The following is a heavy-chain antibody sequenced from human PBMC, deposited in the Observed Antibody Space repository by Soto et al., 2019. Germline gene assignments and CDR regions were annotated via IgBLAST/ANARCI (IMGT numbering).Heavy chain of an antibody. J-gene: IGHJ3*02. CDR2: IYYSGST. V-gene: IGHV4-31*03. Sequence: PSETLSLTCTVSGGSISSGGYYWSWIRQHPGKGLGWIGYIYYSGSTYYNPSLKSRVTISVDTSKNQFSLKLSSVTAADTAVYYCARSPELGYCSSTSCHRGAFDIWGQGTMVTVSS. D-gene: IGHD2-2*01. CDR1: GGSISSGGYY. CDR3: ARSPELGYCSSTSCHRGAFDI.